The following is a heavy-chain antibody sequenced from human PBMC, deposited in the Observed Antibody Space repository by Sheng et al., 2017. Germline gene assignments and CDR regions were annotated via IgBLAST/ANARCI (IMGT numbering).Heavy chain of an antibody. CDR2: INGDGTTA. J-gene: IGHJ4*02. CDR3: TRGFHDF. V-gene: IGHV3-74*02. CDR1: GFSISTHY. Sequence: EVQLVESGGGLVQPGGSLRLSCAASGFSISTHYMHWVRQAPGKGLVWVSRINGDGTTATYADSVKGRFTISRDNAKNALYLEMNSLKVEDTAVYYCTRGFHDFWGQGTLVTVSS. D-gene: IGHD3-10*01.